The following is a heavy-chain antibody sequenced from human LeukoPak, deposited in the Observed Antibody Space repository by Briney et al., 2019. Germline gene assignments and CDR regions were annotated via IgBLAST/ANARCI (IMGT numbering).Heavy chain of an antibody. Sequence: SVTVSCKASGFTFTSSALQWVRQPRGQRLEWIGWIVVGSGNTNYAQKFQERVTITRDMSTSTAYMELSSLRSEDTAVYYCAAVPSYYYASSGYYFDYWGQGTLVTVSS. CDR2: IVVGSGNT. CDR3: AAVPSYYYASSGYYFDY. D-gene: IGHD3-22*01. CDR1: GFTFTSSA. V-gene: IGHV1-58*01. J-gene: IGHJ4*02.